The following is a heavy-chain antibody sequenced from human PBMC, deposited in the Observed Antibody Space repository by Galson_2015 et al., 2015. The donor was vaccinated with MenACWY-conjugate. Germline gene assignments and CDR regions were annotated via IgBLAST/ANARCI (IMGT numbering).Heavy chain of an antibody. CDR1: GFTFSSYA. CDR3: ASIHDYGGISFY. D-gene: IGHD4-23*01. J-gene: IGHJ4*01. Sequence: SLRLSCAASGFTFSSYAMHWVRQAPGKGLEWVAVISYDGRNKYYADSVKGRFTISRDNSKKTLYLQMNSLSPEDTAVYYCASIHDYGGISFYSGHGALGTPSS. CDR2: ISYDGRNK. V-gene: IGHV3-30*03.